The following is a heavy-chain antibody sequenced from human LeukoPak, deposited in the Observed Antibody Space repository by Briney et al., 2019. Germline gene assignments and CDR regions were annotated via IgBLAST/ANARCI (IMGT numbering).Heavy chain of an antibody. D-gene: IGHD3-16*02. V-gene: IGHV4-30-4*08. CDR1: GGSISSGDYY. CDR2: IYYSGST. J-gene: IGHJ3*02. CDR3: ASYMITFGGVIADNFDI. Sequence: SQTLSLTCTVSGGSISSGDYYWSWIRQPPGKGLEWIGYIYYSGSTYYNPSLKSRVTISVDTSKNQFSLKLSSVTAADTAVYYCASYMITFGGVIADNFDIWGQGTMVTVSS.